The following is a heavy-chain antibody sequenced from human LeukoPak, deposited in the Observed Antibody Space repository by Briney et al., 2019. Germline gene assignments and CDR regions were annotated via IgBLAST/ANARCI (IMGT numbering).Heavy chain of an antibody. CDR1: GGSFSGYY. V-gene: IGHV4-34*01. D-gene: IGHD6-13*01. J-gene: IGHJ4*02. CDR2: INHSGST. CDR3: ARRAGYTSSWYEY. Sequence: SETLSLTCAVYGGSFSGYYWSWIRQPPGKGLEWIGEINHSGSTNYNPSLKSRVTISVDTAKNQLSLKLTSVTAADTAVYYCARRAGYTSSWYEYWGQGTLVTVSS.